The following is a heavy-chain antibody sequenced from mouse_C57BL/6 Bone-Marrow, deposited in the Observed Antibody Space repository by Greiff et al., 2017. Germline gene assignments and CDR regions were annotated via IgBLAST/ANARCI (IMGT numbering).Heavy chain of an antibody. V-gene: IGHV1-59*01. CDR3: ARDLKSNAFAY. J-gene: IGHJ3*01. CDR1: GYTFTSYW. Sequence: VQLQQPGAELVRPGTSVKLSCKASGYTFTSYWMHWVKQRPGQGLEWIGVIDPSDSYTNYNQKFKGKATLTVDTSSSTAYMQLSSLTSEDSAVYYCARDLKSNAFAYWGQGTLVTVSA. CDR2: IDPSDSYT. D-gene: IGHD2-5*01.